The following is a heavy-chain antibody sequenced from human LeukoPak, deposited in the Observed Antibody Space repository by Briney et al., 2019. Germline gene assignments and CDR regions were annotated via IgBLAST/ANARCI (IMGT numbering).Heavy chain of an antibody. J-gene: IGHJ4*02. D-gene: IGHD3-22*01. Sequence: ASVNVSCKASGYTFTGYYMHWVRQAPGQGLEWMGWINPNNGGTNYAQKFQGRVTMTRDTSISTAYMELSRLRSDDTSVYYCARDYDSSGDFDYWGKGALVTVSS. CDR2: INPNNGGT. CDR1: GYTFTGYY. CDR3: ARDYDSSGDFDY. V-gene: IGHV1-2*02.